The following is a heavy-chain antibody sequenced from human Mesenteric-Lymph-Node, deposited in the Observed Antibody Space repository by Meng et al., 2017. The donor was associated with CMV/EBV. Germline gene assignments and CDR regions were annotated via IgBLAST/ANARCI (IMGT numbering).Heavy chain of an antibody. J-gene: IGHJ4*02. V-gene: IGHV3-21*01. CDR2: ISDPSSYI. CDR1: GFTFSTSS. CDR3: ASGGYDSFFDY. Sequence: CSVSGFTFSTSSMNWVRQAPGKGLQWVSTISDPSSYISYADSVKGRFTISRDNAKNSLYLQMNSLRAEDTAVYYCASGGYDSFFDYWGQGTLVTVSS. D-gene: IGHD5-12*01.